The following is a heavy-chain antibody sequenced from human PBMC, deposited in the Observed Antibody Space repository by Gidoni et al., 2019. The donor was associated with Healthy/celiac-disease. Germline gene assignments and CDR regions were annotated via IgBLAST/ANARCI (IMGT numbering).Heavy chain of an antibody. V-gene: IGHV1-3*01. J-gene: IGHJ3*02. D-gene: IGHD2-21*02. Sequence: QVQLVQSGAAVKKPGASVKVSCKASGYTFTSYAMHWVRQAPGQRLEWMGWINAGNGNTKYSQKFQGRVTITRDTSASTAYMELSSLRSEDTAVYYCARPSLAYCGGDCYSGLYAFDIWGQGTMVTVSS. CDR3: ARPSLAYCGGDCYSGLYAFDI. CDR2: INAGNGNT. CDR1: GYTFTSYA.